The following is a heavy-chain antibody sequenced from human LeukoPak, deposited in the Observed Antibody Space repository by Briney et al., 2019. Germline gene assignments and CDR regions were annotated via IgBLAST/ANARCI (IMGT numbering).Heavy chain of an antibody. CDR1: GYSISNGYY. J-gene: IGHJ4*02. V-gene: IGHV4-38-2*02. CDR3: ARGAEYYAIWRGYAGYSDY. CDR2: ISHRGST. D-gene: IGHD3-3*01. Sequence: SSETLSLTCTVSGYSISNGYYWGWIRQPPGKGLEWVGSISHRGSTYYNPSLRSRITISLDRSKQKFSLKLTSVTAADTAVYFCARGAEYYAIWRGYAGYSDYWGQGISVTVSS.